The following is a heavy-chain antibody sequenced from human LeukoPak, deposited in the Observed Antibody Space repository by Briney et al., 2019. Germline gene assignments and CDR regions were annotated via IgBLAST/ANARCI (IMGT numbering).Heavy chain of an antibody. J-gene: IGHJ4*02. CDR2: MYYSGSST. CDR3: ARTDSGYDYSFDY. CDR1: GGSINSDY. V-gene: IGHV4-59*01. D-gene: IGHD5-12*01. Sequence: PSETLSLTCTVSGGSINSDYWSWVRQPPGKGLEWIGYMYYSGSSTNYNPSLKSRVTISVDTSKNQFSLKLSSVTAADTAVYYCARTDSGYDYSFDYWGQGTLVTVSS.